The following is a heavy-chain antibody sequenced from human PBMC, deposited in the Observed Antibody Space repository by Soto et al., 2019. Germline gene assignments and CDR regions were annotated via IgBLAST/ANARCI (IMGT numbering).Heavy chain of an antibody. Sequence: GGSLRLSCAASGFTFSSYGMHWVRQAPGKGLEWVAVISYDGSNKYYADFVKGRFTISRDNSKNTLFLQMNSLRAEDTAVYYCARGIFGSGTANDYWGQGTQVTVSS. CDR2: ISYDGSNK. J-gene: IGHJ4*02. CDR1: GFTFSSYG. V-gene: IGHV3-30*03. D-gene: IGHD3-10*01. CDR3: ARGIFGSGTANDY.